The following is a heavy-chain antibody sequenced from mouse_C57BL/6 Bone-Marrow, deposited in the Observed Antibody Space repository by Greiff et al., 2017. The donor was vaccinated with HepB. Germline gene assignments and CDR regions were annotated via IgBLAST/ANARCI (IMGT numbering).Heavy chain of an antibody. CDR1: GFTFSSYA. V-gene: IGHV5-4*01. J-gene: IGHJ4*01. CDR3: ARGEDYYAMDY. CDR2: ISDGGSYT. Sequence: EVQLVESGGGLVKPGGSLKLSCAASGFTFSSYAMSWVRQTPEKRLEWVATISDGGSYTYYPDNVKGRFTISRDNAKNNLYLQMSHLKSEDTAMYYCARGEDYYAMDYWGQGTSVTVSS.